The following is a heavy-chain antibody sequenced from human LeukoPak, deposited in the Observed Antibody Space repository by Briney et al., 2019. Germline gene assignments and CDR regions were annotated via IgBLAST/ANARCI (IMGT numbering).Heavy chain of an antibody. CDR3: ARDGTSTDDY. D-gene: IGHD2-2*01. CDR1: GYTFSNFG. CDR2: ISGNNDNP. Sequence: ASVRVSCKTSGYTFSNFGINWVRQAPAQGLEWMGWISGNNDNPNYGQKFQGRFTVTTDSSTSTAYMELRNLRFDDTAVYCCARDGTSTDDYWGQGTLVTVSS. V-gene: IGHV1-18*01. J-gene: IGHJ4*02.